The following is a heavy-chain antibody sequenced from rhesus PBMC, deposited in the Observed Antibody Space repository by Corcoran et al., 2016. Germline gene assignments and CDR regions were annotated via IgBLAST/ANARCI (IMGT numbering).Heavy chain of an antibody. Sequence: QLQLQESGPGLVKPSETLSVTCAVSGGSISSSYWSWIRQAPVKGLELIGYFYGIGSSTNYNPSLKSRVTLSVDTAKNQLSLKLSSVTTADTAVYYCARAAGLDAFDFWVQGLRVTVSS. V-gene: IGHV4-169*01. D-gene: IGHD3-9*01. J-gene: IGHJ3*01. CDR1: GGSISSSY. CDR2: FYGIGSST. CDR3: ARAAGLDAFDF.